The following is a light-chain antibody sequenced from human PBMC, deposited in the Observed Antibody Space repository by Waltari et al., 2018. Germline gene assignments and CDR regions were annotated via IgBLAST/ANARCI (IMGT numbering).Light chain of an antibody. CDR2: GAS. CDR3: QQYGSSPPT. CDR1: QSITNNY. J-gene: IGKJ1*01. Sequence: EIVLTQSPGTLSLSPGERATLSCRASQSITNNYLAWYQQKPGQAPRLLIYGASSRATGIPDRFIGSGSGTDFTLTISRLEPEDFAVYVCQQYGSSPPTFGQGTKVEIK. V-gene: IGKV3-20*01.